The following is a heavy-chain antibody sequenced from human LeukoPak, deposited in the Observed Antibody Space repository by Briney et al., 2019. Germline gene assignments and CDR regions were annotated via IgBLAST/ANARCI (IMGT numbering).Heavy chain of an antibody. Sequence: AGSLRLSCAASGFTFSSYGMHWVRQAPGKGLEWVAVIWYDGSNKYYADSVKGRFTISRDNSKNTLYLQMNSLRAEDTAVYYCARVGTYQASDYWGQGTLVTVSS. CDR2: IWYDGSNK. CDR1: GFTFSSYG. J-gene: IGHJ4*02. CDR3: ARVGTYQASDY. D-gene: IGHD2-2*01. V-gene: IGHV3-33*01.